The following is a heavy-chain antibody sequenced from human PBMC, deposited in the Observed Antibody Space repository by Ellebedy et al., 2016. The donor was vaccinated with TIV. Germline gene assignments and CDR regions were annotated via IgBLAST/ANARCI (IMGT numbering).Heavy chain of an antibody. D-gene: IGHD3-3*01. V-gene: IGHV4-34*01. J-gene: IGHJ6*03. CDR3: ARGVGFLEWLSNYYYYYYMDV. CDR1: GGSFSGYY. CDR2: INHSGST. Sequence: SETLSLXXAVYGGSFSGYYWSWIRQPPGKGLEWIGEINHSGSTNYNPSLKSRVTISVDTSKNQFSLKLSSVTAADTAVYYCARGVGFLEWLSNYYYYYYMDVWGKGTTVTVSS.